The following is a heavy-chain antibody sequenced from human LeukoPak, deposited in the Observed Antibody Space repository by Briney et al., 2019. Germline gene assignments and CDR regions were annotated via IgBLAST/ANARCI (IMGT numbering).Heavy chain of an antibody. CDR1: GGSISSYY. D-gene: IGHD3-10*01. Sequence: SETLSLTCTVSGGSISSYYWSWIRQPPGKGLEWIGYIYYSGSTNYNPSLKSRVTISVDTSKNQFSLKLSSVTAADTAVYYCAGLYGSGSYYNDWGQGTLVTVSS. CDR2: IYYSGST. CDR3: AGLYGSGSYYND. V-gene: IGHV4-59*12. J-gene: IGHJ4*02.